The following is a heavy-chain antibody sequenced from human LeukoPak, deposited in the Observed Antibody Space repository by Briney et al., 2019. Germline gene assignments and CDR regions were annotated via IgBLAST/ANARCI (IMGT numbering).Heavy chain of an antibody. J-gene: IGHJ3*02. V-gene: IGHV1-69*13. D-gene: IGHD3-22*01. CDR2: IIPIFVTA. CDR1: GGTVSSYA. CDR3: ARLSSPPYYDSSGPQMSKYPFDI. Sequence: ASVKVSCKASGGTVSSYAISWVRQAPGQGLEWLGGIIPIFVTANYAQKLQRRVTITADDSTSTAYMGLSSLRSEDTAVYYCARLSSPPYYDSSGPQMSKYPFDIWGQGTMVTVSS.